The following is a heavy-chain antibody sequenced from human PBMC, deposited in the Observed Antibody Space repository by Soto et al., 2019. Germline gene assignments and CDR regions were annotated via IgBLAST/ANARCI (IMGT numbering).Heavy chain of an antibody. J-gene: IGHJ6*02. V-gene: IGHV1-18*01. CDR3: ARDTLPYSSSWYHAGYYYGMYV. CDR1: GYTFTSYG. Sequence: GASVKVSCKASGYTFTSYGISWVRQAPGQGLEWMGWISAYNGNTNYAQKLQGRVTMTTDTSTSTAYMELRSLRSDDTAVYYCARDTLPYSSSWYHAGYYYGMYVWGQGTTVTVSS. D-gene: IGHD6-13*01. CDR2: ISAYNGNT.